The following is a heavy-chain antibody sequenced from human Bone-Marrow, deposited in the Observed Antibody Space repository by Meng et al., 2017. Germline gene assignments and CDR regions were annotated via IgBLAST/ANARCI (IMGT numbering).Heavy chain of an antibody. J-gene: IGHJ5*02. V-gene: IGHV3-23*01. D-gene: IGHD3-3*01. Sequence: GGSLRLSCAASGFTFSSYAMSWVRQAPGKGLEWVSAISGSGGSTYYADSVKGRFTISRDNSKNTLYLQMNSLRAEDTAVYYCARAEASGGPVNWFDPWGQGTLVTVSS. CDR3: ARAEASGGPVNWFDP. CDR1: GFTFSSYA. CDR2: ISGSGGST.